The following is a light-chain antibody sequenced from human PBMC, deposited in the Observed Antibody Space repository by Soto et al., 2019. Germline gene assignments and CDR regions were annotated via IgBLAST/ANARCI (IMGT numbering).Light chain of an antibody. V-gene: IGLV1-44*01. CDR2: SNN. CDR1: NSNIGSNT. CDR3: ATWDDRLNGYV. Sequence: QSVLTQPPSASGTPGQRVTISCCGSNSNIGSNTVTWYQQLPGTAPILLIYSNNQRSSGVPDRFSGSRSGTSGSLAISGLQSEDEADYYCATWDDRLNGYVFGSGTKLTVL. J-gene: IGLJ1*01.